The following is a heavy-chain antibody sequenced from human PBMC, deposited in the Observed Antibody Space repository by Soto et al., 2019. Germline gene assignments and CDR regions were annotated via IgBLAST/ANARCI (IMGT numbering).Heavy chain of an antibody. Sequence: GGSLRLSCAASGFTFSSDSMNWVRQAPGKGLGWVSPISSSSSYIYYADSVKGRFTISRDNAKNSLYLQVNSLRAEDTAVYYCAREGIAAALDYWGQGTLVTVSS. CDR3: AREGIAAALDY. CDR2: ISSSSSYI. CDR1: GFTFSSDS. J-gene: IGHJ4*02. V-gene: IGHV3-21*01. D-gene: IGHD6-13*01.